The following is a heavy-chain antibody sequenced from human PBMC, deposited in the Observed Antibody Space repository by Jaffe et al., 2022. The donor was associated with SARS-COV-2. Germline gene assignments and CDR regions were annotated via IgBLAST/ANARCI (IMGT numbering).Heavy chain of an antibody. Sequence: EVQLVESGGGLVKPGGSLRLSCAASGFTFSSYSMNWVRQAPGKGLEWVSSISSSSSYIYYADSVKGRFTISRDNAKNSLYLQMNSLRAEDTAVYYCARDSSGTTVTTSPHDAFDIWGQGTMVTVSS. CDR2: ISSSSSYI. CDR1: GFTFSSYS. D-gene: IGHD4-17*01. V-gene: IGHV3-21*01. J-gene: IGHJ3*02. CDR3: ARDSSGTTVTTSPHDAFDI.